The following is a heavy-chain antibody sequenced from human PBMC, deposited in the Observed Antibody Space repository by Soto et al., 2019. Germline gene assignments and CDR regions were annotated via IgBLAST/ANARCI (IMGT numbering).Heavy chain of an antibody. D-gene: IGHD3-16*01. V-gene: IGHV4-38-2*02. J-gene: IGHJ4*02. Sequence: SETLSLTCTVSNYSISSGYYWGWIRQSPGEGLEWIVSMYHSGTTYYNPSLKSRVTISIDTSKNQFSLKLTSVTSADTAVYFCARVAFGPIDYWGQGTLVTVS. CDR2: MYHSGTT. CDR3: ARVAFGPIDY. CDR1: NYSISSGYY.